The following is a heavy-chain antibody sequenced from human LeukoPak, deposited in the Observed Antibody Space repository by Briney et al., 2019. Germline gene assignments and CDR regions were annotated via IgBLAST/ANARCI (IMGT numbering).Heavy chain of an antibody. CDR1: GFSFISYE. CDR2: IDSHSNVI. CDR3: ARGRGKSGSYYSFGI. Sequence: PGGSLRLSCAASGFSFISYEMNWVRQAPGKGLEWISYIDSHSNVITYTNSVKGRFTISRDNPRNSLSLQMNSLRAEDTAFYYCARGRGKSGSYYSFGIWGQGTMVTVSS. V-gene: IGHV3-48*03. J-gene: IGHJ3*02. D-gene: IGHD1-26*01.